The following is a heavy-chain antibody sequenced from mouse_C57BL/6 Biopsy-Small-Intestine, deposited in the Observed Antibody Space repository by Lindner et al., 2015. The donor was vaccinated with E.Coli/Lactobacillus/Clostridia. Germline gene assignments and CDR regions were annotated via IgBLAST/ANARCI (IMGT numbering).Heavy chain of an antibody. CDR2: INPGSGGT. V-gene: IGHV1-54*01. CDR3: ARGGDYDGFAY. Sequence: VQLQESGAELVRPGTSVKVSCKASGYAFTNYLIEWVKQRPGQGLEWIGVINPGSGGTSYNEKFKGKATLTADKSSSTAYMQLSSLTSEDSAVYFCARGGDYDGFAYWGQGTLVTVSA. D-gene: IGHD2-4*01. J-gene: IGHJ3*01. CDR1: GYAFTNYL.